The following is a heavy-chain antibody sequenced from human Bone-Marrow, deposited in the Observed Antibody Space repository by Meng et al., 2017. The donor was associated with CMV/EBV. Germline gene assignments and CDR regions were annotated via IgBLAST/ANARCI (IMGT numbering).Heavy chain of an antibody. CDR2: ISYDGSNK. CDR3: ARDSFGVAHYGMDV. CDR1: GFTFSSYA. Sequence: GGSLRLSCAASGFTFSSYAMHWVRQAPGKGLEWVAVISYDGSNKYYADSVKGRFTISRDNSKNTLYLQMNSLRAEDTAVYYCARDSFGVAHYGMDVWGQGTTVTASS. D-gene: IGHD3-3*01. J-gene: IGHJ6*02. V-gene: IGHV3-30-3*01.